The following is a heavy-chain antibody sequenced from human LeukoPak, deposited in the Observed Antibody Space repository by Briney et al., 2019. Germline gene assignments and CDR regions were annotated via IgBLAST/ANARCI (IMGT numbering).Heavy chain of an antibody. CDR2: SSVYNGNT. V-gene: IGHV1-18*01. Sequence: ASVKVSCKASGYTFTTYNINWGRQAPGQGHGWGGGSSVYNGNTNYAQKVQGRVSMTTDRYTRTTYMELRRLREGDTAVYYCASLKNYYDSSGYLVTDAFDIWGQGTMVTVSS. CDR3: ASLKNYYDSSGYLVTDAFDI. J-gene: IGHJ3*02. D-gene: IGHD3-22*01. CDR1: GYTFTTYN.